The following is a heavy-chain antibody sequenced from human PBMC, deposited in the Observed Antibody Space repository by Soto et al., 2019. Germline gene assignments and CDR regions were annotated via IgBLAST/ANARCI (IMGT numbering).Heavy chain of an antibody. CDR3: ARDSPSRRVTPFDY. CDR2: MNPNSGNT. V-gene: IGHV1-8*01. D-gene: IGHD5-18*01. J-gene: IGHJ4*02. Sequence: QVQLVQSGAEVKKPGASVKVSCKASGYSFTDYDINWLRQATGQGLEWMGWMNPNSGNTGYSQKFQGRFTMTRDTSTSTAYMELSSLTSDDTAVYYCARDSPSRRVTPFDYWGQGTLVTVSS. CDR1: GYSFTDYD.